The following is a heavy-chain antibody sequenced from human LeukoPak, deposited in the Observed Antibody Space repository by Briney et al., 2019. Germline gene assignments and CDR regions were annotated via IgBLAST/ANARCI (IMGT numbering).Heavy chain of an antibody. CDR3: ARSTGIAVAFYYYGMDV. Sequence: ASVKVSCKASGYTFTSYDINWVRQATGQGLEWMGWMNPNSGNTGYAQKFQGRVTMTRNTSISTAYMELSSLRSEDTAVYYCARSTGIAVAFYYYGMDVWGQGTTVTVSS. D-gene: IGHD6-19*01. CDR2: MNPNSGNT. V-gene: IGHV1-8*01. CDR1: GYTFTSYD. J-gene: IGHJ6*02.